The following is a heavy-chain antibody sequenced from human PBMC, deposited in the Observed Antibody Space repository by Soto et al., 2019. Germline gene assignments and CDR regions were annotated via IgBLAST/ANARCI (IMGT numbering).Heavy chain of an antibody. V-gene: IGHV1-69*02. CDR1: GGTFSSYT. J-gene: IGHJ6*02. CDR3: ARNPCSSTSCYLYYYGMDV. D-gene: IGHD2-2*01. Sequence: QVQLVQSGAEVKKPGSSVKVSCKASGGTFSSYTISWVRQAPGQGLEWMGRIIPILGIANYAQKFQGRVTITADKSTSTAYMELSSLRSEDTAVYYCARNPCSSTSCYLYYYGMDVWGQGTTVTVSS. CDR2: IIPILGIA.